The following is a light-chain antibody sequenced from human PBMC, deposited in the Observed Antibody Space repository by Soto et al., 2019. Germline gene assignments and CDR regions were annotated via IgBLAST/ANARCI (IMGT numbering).Light chain of an antibody. CDR3: QQSYSTLIT. Sequence: DIQITHSPSSLSASVLYRVTITCRASQSISSYLNWYQQKPGKAPKLLIYAASSLQSGVPSRFSGSGSGTDFTLTISSLQPEDFATYYCQQSYSTLITFGQGTRLEIK. CDR1: QSISSY. V-gene: IGKV1-39*01. J-gene: IGKJ5*01. CDR2: AAS.